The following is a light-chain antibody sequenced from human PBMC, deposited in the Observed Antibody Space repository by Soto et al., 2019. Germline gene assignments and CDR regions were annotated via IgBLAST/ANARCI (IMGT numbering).Light chain of an antibody. J-gene: IGKJ1*01. V-gene: IGKV3-15*01. CDR1: QSVSSN. CDR2: GAS. CDR3: KQYNNWPRT. Sequence: EIVMTQSPGTLSVSPGERATLSCRASQSVSSNLAWYQQKPGQAPSLLIYGASTRATGIPARFSGSGSGTEFALTISSLQSEDFAVYYCKQYNNWPRTFGQGTKVEIK.